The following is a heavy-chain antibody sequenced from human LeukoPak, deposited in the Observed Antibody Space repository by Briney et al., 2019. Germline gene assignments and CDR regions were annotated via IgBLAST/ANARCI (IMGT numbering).Heavy chain of an antibody. CDR3: ARDAVVPASLLDY. D-gene: IGHD2-2*01. CDR1: GGSFSGYY. Sequence: SETLSLTCAVYGGSFSGYYWSWIRRPPGKGLEWIGEINHSGSTNYNPSLKSRVTISVDTSKNQFSLKLTSVTAADTAVYYCARDAVVPASLLDYWGQGTLVTVSS. CDR2: INHSGST. J-gene: IGHJ4*02. V-gene: IGHV4-34*01.